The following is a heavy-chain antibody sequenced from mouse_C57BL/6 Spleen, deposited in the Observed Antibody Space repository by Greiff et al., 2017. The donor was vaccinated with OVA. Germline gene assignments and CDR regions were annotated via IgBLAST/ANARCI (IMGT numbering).Heavy chain of an antibody. J-gene: IGHJ1*03. D-gene: IGHD2-2*01. CDR3: ARHQYGYDGYFDV. V-gene: IGHV5-12*01. CDR2: ISNGGGST. CDR1: GFTFSDYY. Sequence: EVKLMESGGGLVQPGGSLKLSCAASGFTFSDYYMYWVRQTPEKRLEWVAYISNGGGSTYYPDTVKGRFTISRDNAKNTLYLQMSRLKSEDTAMYYCARHQYGYDGYFDVWGTGTTVTVSS.